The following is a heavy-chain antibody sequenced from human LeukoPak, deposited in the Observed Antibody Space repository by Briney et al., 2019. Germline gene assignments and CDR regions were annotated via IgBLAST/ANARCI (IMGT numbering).Heavy chain of an antibody. CDR3: ARQGVKDAFDI. Sequence: GESLKISCKGSGYRFTNYWVGWVRQMPGKGLEWMGIIYPGDSDTRYSPSFQGQVTISADKSISTAYLQWSSLKASDTAMYYCARQGVKDAFDIWGQGTMVTVSS. D-gene: IGHD3-10*01. J-gene: IGHJ3*02. CDR2: IYPGDSDT. CDR1: GYRFTNYW. V-gene: IGHV5-51*01.